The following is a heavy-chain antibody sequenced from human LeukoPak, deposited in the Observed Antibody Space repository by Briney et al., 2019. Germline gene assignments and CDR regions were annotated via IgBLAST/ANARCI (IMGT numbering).Heavy chain of an antibody. V-gene: IGHV1-18*01. CDR1: GYTFTNYG. CDR3: ARDKAVTTELTQYFHH. D-gene: IGHD4-11*01. J-gene: IGHJ1*01. CDR2: ISGYNGYT. Sequence: ASVRVSCTASGYTFTNYGVSWVPQAPGQGLEWMGWISGYNGYTDYAQKFQFRVTMTTDTSTSTAYMELRSLTSDDTAVYYCARDKAVTTELTQYFHHWGQGTLVTVSS.